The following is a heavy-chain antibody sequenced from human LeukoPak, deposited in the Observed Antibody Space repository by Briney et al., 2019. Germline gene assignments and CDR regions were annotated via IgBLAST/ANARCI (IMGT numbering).Heavy chain of an antibody. CDR3: GRSGYYDSSGHADY. CDR2: ISYDGSNK. Sequence: GRSLRLSCAASGFTFSSYAMHWVRQAPGKGLEWVAVISYDGSNKYYADSVKGRFTISRDNSKNTLYLQMNSLRAEDTAVYYCGRSGYYDSSGHADYWGQGTLVTVSS. J-gene: IGHJ4*02. CDR1: GFTFSSYA. D-gene: IGHD3-22*01. V-gene: IGHV3-30-3*01.